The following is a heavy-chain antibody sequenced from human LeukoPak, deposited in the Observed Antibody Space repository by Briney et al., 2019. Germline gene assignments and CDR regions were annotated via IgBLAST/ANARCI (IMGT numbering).Heavy chain of an antibody. Sequence: GASVKVSCKASGYTFTGYYMHWVRQAPGQGLEGMGWINPNSGGTNYAQKFQGRVTMTRDTSISTAYMELSRLRSDDTAVYYCARGAARGPKRVVDYWGQGTLVTVSS. J-gene: IGHJ4*02. CDR1: GYTFTGYY. CDR2: INPNSGGT. CDR3: ARGAARGPKRVVDY. D-gene: IGHD6-25*01. V-gene: IGHV1-2*02.